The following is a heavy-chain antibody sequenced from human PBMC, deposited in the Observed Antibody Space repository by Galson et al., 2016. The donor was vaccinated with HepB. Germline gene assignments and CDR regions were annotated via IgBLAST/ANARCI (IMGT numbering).Heavy chain of an antibody. Sequence: LSLTCTVSGDPISSGGYYWSWIRQHPGKGLEWIGYIYHSGTTYYNPSLKSRVTISVDTSKNQFSLNLSSVTAADTALYYCAREGGYYDSSGHYYSTPFDYWGQGTLVTVSS. J-gene: IGHJ4*02. CDR3: AREGGYYDSSGHYYSTPFDY. CDR2: IYHSGTT. V-gene: IGHV4-31*03. D-gene: IGHD3-22*01. CDR1: GDPISSGGYY.